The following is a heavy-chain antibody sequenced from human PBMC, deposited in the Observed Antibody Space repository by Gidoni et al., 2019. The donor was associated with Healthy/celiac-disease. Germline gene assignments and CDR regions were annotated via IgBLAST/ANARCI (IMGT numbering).Heavy chain of an antibody. D-gene: IGHD3-10*01. CDR3: ARAYGSGSYYFDY. Sequence: EVQLVESGGGLVQPGGSLRLSCAASGFTVSSNYMSWVRQAPGKGLEWVSVIYSGGSTYYADSVKGRFTISRDNSKNTLYLQMNSLRAEDTAVYYCARAYGSGSYYFDYWGQGTLVTVSS. J-gene: IGHJ4*02. CDR1: GFTVSSNY. V-gene: IGHV3-66*01. CDR2: IYSGGST.